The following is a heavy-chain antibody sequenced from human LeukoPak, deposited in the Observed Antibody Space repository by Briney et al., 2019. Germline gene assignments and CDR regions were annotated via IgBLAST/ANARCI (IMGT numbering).Heavy chain of an antibody. V-gene: IGHV1-8*01. D-gene: IGHD3-10*01. Sequence: ASVKVSCKASGYTFTSYDINWVRQATGQGLEWMGWMNPNSGNTGYAQKLQGRVTMTRNTSISTAYMELSSLRSEDTAVYYCAGVDTMVRGPSPPHYYYYMDVWGKGTTVTASS. CDR1: GYTFTSYD. CDR3: AGVDTMVRGPSPPHYYYYMDV. CDR2: MNPNSGNT. J-gene: IGHJ6*03.